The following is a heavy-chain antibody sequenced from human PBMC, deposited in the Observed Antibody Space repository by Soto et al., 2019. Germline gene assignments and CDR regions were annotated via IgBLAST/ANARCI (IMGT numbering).Heavy chain of an antibody. CDR3: ARVIGSWFAP. CDR1: RGTLGSYA. D-gene: IGHD2-15*01. J-gene: IGHJ5*02. CDR2: ISAYNGNT. V-gene: IGHV1-18*03. Sequence: SVEVSCTASRGTLGSYAISWARQAPGQGLEWMGWISAYNGNTNYAQKLQGRVTMTTDTSTSTAYMELRSLRSVDMAVYYCARVIGSWFAPWGKGTLVTVSS.